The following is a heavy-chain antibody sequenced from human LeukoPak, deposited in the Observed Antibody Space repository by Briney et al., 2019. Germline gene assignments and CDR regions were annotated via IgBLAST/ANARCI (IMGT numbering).Heavy chain of an antibody. Sequence: GGSLRLSCAASGFTFSSYWMSWVRQAPGKGLEWVANIKQDGSEKYYVDSVKGRFTISRDNAKNSLYLQMNSLRAEDTAVYYFVKGPPPRYSGSPSAYWGQGTLVTVSS. V-gene: IGHV3-7*03. D-gene: IGHD1-26*01. CDR3: VKGPPPRYSGSPSAY. CDR1: GFTFSSYW. J-gene: IGHJ4*02. CDR2: IKQDGSEK.